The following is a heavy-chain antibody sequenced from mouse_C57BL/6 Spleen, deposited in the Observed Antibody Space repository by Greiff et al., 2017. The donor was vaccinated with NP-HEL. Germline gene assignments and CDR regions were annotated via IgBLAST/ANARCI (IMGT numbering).Heavy chain of an antibody. V-gene: IGHV5-4*03. Sequence: EVKLVESGGGLVKPGGSLKLSCAASGFTFSSYAMSWVRQTPEKRLEWVATISDGGSYTYYPDNVKGRFTISRDNAKNNLYLQMSHLKSEDTAMYYCASSSYENWYFDVWGTGTTVTVSS. J-gene: IGHJ1*03. CDR1: GFTFSSYA. D-gene: IGHD1-1*01. CDR2: ISDGGSYT. CDR3: ASSSYENWYFDV.